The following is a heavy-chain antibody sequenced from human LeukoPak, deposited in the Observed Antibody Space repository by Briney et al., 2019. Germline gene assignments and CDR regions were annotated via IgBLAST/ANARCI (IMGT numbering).Heavy chain of an antibody. J-gene: IGHJ3*02. CDR3: AKALFGDRRVGAFDI. CDR2: ISGSGGKT. V-gene: IGHV3-23*01. Sequence: GGSLRLSCAASGFTFSSYAMSWVRQAPEKGLEWVSTISGSGGKTYYADSVKGRFTISRDNSKKTLYLQMNSLRAEDTAIYYCAKALFGDRRVGAFDIWGLGTMLTVSS. CDR1: GFTFSSYA. D-gene: IGHD3-10*02.